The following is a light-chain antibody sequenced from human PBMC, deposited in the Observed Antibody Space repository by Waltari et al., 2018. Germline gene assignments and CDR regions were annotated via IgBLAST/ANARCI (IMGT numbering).Light chain of an antibody. CDR1: NLGEKF. V-gene: IGLV3-1*01. J-gene: IGLJ1*01. Sequence: SYEVSQPPSVSVSPGQTAHITCSGHNLGEKFACWYQQKSGQSLVVVIYQDNKRPSGIPERFSGSNSGNTATLTISGTQDIDEADYFCQAWDTTTKVFGSGTRLTVL. CDR2: QDN. CDR3: QAWDTTTKV.